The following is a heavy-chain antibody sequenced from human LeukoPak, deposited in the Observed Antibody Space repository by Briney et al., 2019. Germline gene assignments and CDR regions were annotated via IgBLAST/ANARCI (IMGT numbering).Heavy chain of an antibody. CDR2: ISYDGSNK. Sequence: GGSLRLSCAASGFTFDDYAMHWVRQAPGKGLEWVAVISYDGSNKYYADSVKGRFTISRDNAKNSLYLQMNSLRAEDAAVYYCGGGVYYSYYMDVWGKGTTVTVSS. CDR3: GGGVYYSYYMDV. D-gene: IGHD2-8*01. CDR1: GFTFDDYA. V-gene: IGHV3-30*04. J-gene: IGHJ6*03.